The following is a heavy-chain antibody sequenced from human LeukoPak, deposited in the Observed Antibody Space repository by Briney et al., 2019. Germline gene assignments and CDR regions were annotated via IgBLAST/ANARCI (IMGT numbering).Heavy chain of an antibody. D-gene: IGHD3-3*01. CDR2: IYYSGST. CDR1: GGSISSHY. J-gene: IGHJ4*02. Sequence: SETLSLTCTVSGGSISSHYWSWIRQPPGKGLEWIGYIYYSGSTNYNPSLKSRVTISVDTSKNQFSLKLSSVTAADTAVYYCARIDYDFWSGYYHFDYWGQGTLVTVSS. V-gene: IGHV4-59*11. CDR3: ARIDYDFWSGYYHFDY.